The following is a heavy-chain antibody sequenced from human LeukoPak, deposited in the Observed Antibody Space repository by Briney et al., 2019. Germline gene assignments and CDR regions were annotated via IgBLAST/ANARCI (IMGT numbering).Heavy chain of an antibody. CDR1: GFNFSSYW. CDR3: VRVRYSSSWLHDAFDI. CDR2: ISYDGSNK. D-gene: IGHD6-13*01. Sequence: GGSLRLSCAASGFNFSSYWMSWVRQAPGKGLGWVAVISYDGSNKYYADSVKGRFTISRDNSKNTLYLQMNSLRAEDTAVYYCVRVRYSSSWLHDAFDIWGQGTMVTVSS. J-gene: IGHJ3*02. V-gene: IGHV3-30-3*01.